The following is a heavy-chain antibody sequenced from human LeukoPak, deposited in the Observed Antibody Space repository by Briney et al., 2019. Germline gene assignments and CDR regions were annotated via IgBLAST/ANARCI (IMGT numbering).Heavy chain of an antibody. D-gene: IGHD6-13*01. CDR3: ARGPRGGSSWYGGLNY. V-gene: IGHV4-34*01. CDR1: GGSFSGYY. CDR2: INHSGST. J-gene: IGHJ4*02. Sequence: PSETLSLTCAVYGGSFSGYYWSWIRQPPGKGQEWIGEINHSGSTNYNPSLKSRVTISVDTSKNQFSLKLSSVTAADTAVYYCARGPRGGSSWYGGLNYWGQGTLVTVSS.